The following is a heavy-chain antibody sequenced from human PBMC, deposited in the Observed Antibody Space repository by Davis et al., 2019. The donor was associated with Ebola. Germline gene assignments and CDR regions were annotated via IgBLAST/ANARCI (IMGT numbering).Heavy chain of an antibody. CDR2: LNGDGNQI. Sequence: ESLKISCVGSGFTLTGRWMHWVRQAPGKGLVWVSRLNGDGNQIHYADSVKGRFTISRDNAKDTVYLQMNGLRADDTAVYFCVREGYWNLDYWGQGTLVTVSS. CDR3: VREGYWNLDY. D-gene: IGHD1-1*01. J-gene: IGHJ4*02. V-gene: IGHV3-74*01. CDR1: GFTLTGRW.